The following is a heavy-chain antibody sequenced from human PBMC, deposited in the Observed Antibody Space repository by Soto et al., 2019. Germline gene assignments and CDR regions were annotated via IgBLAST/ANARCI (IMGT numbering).Heavy chain of an antibody. J-gene: IGHJ4*02. D-gene: IGHD6-25*01. Sequence: GGSLRLSCAASGFTFSNYGMHWVRRAPGKGLEWMAIVSYDGSNKNYADSVKGRFTISRDNSKDTLYLQMDSLRDDDTAVYYCVKSGERVRPRSLWRDNSGEQNTHFDYWGQGTPVTVSS. CDR3: VKSGERVRPRSLWRDNSGEQNTHFDY. CDR2: VSYDGSNK. CDR1: GFTFSNYG. V-gene: IGHV3-30*18.